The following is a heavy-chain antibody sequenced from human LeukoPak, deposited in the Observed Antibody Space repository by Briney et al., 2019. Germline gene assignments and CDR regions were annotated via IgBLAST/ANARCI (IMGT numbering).Heavy chain of an antibody. Sequence: GGSLRLSCAASGGTFSSYGMHWVRQAPGKGLEWVADISYDGSNKYYADSVKRRFTIYRDNSKNTLYLQMNSLRAEDTAVYYREKAVVVAATAEDIQHWGQVTLVTVS. D-gene: IGHD2-15*01. CDR3: EKAVVVAATAEDIQH. V-gene: IGHV3-30*18. CDR1: GGTFSSYG. J-gene: IGHJ1*01. CDR2: ISYDGSNK.